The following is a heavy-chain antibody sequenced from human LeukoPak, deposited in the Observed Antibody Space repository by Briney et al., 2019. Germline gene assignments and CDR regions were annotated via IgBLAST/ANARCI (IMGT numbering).Heavy chain of an antibody. D-gene: IGHD5-18*01. CDR1: GFTFSSYA. Sequence: PGGSLRLSCAASGFTFSSYAMSWVRQAPGKRLEWVSAISGSGGSTYYADSVKGRFTISRDNSKNTLYLQMNSLRAEDTAVYYCATLLGGYSYGLLFDYWGQGTLVTVSS. CDR3: ATLLGGYSYGLLFDY. CDR2: ISGSGGST. J-gene: IGHJ4*02. V-gene: IGHV3-23*01.